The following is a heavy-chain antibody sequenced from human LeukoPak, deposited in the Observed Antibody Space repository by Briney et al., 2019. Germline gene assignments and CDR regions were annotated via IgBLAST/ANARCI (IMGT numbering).Heavy chain of an antibody. CDR2: IYPGDSDT. J-gene: IGHJ3*02. Sequence: GESLKISCKGSGYSFTSYWIGWVRQMPGKGLEWMGIIYPGDSDTRYSPSFQGQVTISADKSISTAYLQWSSLKASDTAMYYCARHINTYYYDSSGNGRASDIWGHGTMVTVSS. CDR3: ARHINTYYYDSSGNGRASDI. D-gene: IGHD3-22*01. CDR1: GYSFTSYW. V-gene: IGHV5-51*01.